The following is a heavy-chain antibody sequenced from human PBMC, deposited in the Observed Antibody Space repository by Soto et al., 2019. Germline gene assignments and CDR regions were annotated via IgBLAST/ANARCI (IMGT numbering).Heavy chain of an antibody. J-gene: IGHJ6*02. V-gene: IGHV3-33*06. CDR2: IWYDGSNK. CDR1: GCTFSSYD. D-gene: IGHD1-26*01. CDR3: AKNTFRGYGMDV. Sequence: QVQLVESGGGVVQPGRSLSLSCAPSGCTFSSYDMHWVRQAPGKGLEWVAIIWYDGSNKYYADSVKGRFTISRDNSKNTLYLQMNSLRVEDTAVYYCAKNTFRGYGMDVWGQGTAVTVSS.